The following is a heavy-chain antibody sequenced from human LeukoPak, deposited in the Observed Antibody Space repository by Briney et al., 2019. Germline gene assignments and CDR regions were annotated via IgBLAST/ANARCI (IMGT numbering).Heavy chain of an antibody. CDR3: AKVRQFTAATGTGLDY. Sequence: GGSLRLSCAASGFTFSNYGMHWVRQTPGKGLDWVAVTWHDGSIKYYADPVRGRFTISRDNSMNTVYLQMNSLRVEDTAVYYCAKVRQFTAATGTGLDYWGQGTLVTVSS. CDR2: TWHDGSIK. D-gene: IGHD6-13*01. J-gene: IGHJ4*02. CDR1: GFTFSNYG. V-gene: IGHV3-33*03.